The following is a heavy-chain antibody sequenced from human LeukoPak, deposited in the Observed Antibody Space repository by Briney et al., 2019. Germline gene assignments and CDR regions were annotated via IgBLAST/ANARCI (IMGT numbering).Heavy chain of an antibody. V-gene: IGHV1-69*05. J-gene: IGHJ6*03. D-gene: IGHD4-11*01. CDR3: ATTLPGPPYSNSNRVYYYYYYMDV. CDR2: IIPIFGTA. Sequence: SVKVSCKASGGTFSSYAISWVRQAPGQGLEWMGGIIPIFGTANYAQKFQGRVTITTDESTSTAYMELSSLRSEDTAVYYCATTLPGPPYSNSNRVYYYYYYMDVWGKGTTVTVSS. CDR1: GGTFSSYA.